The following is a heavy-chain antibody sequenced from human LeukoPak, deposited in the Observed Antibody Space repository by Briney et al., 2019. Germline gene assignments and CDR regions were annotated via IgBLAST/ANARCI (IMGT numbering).Heavy chain of an antibody. CDR2: ITTDGSGT. J-gene: IGHJ4*02. Sequence: GGSLRLSCADSGFTFGRYWMHWVRQAPGKGLVWVSHITTDGSGTSYADSVRGRFTISRDNAKNTLYLQMNSLRAEDTAVYYCARGAIVGANFDYWGQGTLVTVSS. V-gene: IGHV3-74*01. D-gene: IGHD1-26*01. CDR3: ARGAIVGANFDY. CDR1: GFTFGRYW.